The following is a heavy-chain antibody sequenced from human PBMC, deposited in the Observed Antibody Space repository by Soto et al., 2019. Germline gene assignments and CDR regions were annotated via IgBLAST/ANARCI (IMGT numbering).Heavy chain of an antibody. J-gene: IGHJ4*02. CDR1: GGSISSYY. CDR2: IYYSGST. Sequence: PSETLSLTCTVSGGSISSYYWSWIRQPPGKGLEWIGYIYYSGSTNYNPSLKSRVTISVDTSKNQFSLKLSSVTAADTAVYYCARGSYDILTGYYSDFDYSGQGTLVTVSS. CDR3: ARGSYDILTGYYSDFDY. V-gene: IGHV4-59*01. D-gene: IGHD3-9*01.